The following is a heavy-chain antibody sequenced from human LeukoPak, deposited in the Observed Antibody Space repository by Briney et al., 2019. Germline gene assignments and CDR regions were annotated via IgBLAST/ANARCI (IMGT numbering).Heavy chain of an antibody. D-gene: IGHD4-17*01. CDR3: ARAKRGDYGALSNPFDY. CDR2: IYYSGST. J-gene: IGHJ4*02. V-gene: IGHV4-59*01. CDR1: GGSISSYY. Sequence: SETLSLTCTVSGGSISSYYWSWIRQPPGKGLEWIGYIYYSGSTNYNPSLKSRVTISVDTSKNQFSLKLSSVTAADTAVYYCARAKRGDYGALSNPFDYWGQGTLVTVSS.